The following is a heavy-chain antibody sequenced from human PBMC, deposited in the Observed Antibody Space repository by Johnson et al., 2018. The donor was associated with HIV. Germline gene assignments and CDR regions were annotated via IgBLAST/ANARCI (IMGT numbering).Heavy chain of an antibody. CDR1: GFTFSSYG. V-gene: IGHV3-30*02. Sequence: QVQLVESGGGVVQPGGSLRLSCAASGFTFSSYGMHWVRQAPGKGLEWVAFIRYDGSNTYYADSVKGRFTISRDNSKNTLDLQMNSLRAEDTAVYYCVSSAQWSGWPPGAFDIWGQGTMVTVSS. D-gene: IGHD6-19*01. CDR3: VSSAQWSGWPPGAFDI. CDR2: IRYDGSNT. J-gene: IGHJ3*02.